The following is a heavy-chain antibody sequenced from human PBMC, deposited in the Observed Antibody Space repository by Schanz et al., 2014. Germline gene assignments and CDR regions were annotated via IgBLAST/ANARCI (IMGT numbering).Heavy chain of an antibody. CDR2: VSRSTPDI. Sequence: VQLVESGGGVVQPGRSLRLSCVASGFTFSSYDVFWVRQAPGKGLEWVSYVSRSTPDIYYADSVKGRFTMSRDNAKNSLYLEMNSLRAEDTAVYYCARKVVATIGAYYDNWGQGTLVIVSS. D-gene: IGHD5-12*01. CDR3: ARKVVATIGAYYDN. CDR1: GFTFSSYD. J-gene: IGHJ4*02. V-gene: IGHV3-21*04.